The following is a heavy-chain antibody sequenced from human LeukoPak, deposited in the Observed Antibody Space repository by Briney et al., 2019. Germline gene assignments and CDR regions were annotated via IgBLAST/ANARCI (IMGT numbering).Heavy chain of an antibody. CDR3: AIPLLWFGESRYGFDP. CDR1: GYTFTSYA. V-gene: IGHV1-3*01. Sequence: GASVKVSCKASGYTFTSYAMHWVRQAPGQRLEWMGWINAGNGNTKYSQKFQGRVTITRDTSASTAYMELSSLRSEDTAVYYCAIPLLWFGESRYGFDPWGQGTLVTVSS. J-gene: IGHJ5*02. D-gene: IGHD3-10*01. CDR2: INAGNGNT.